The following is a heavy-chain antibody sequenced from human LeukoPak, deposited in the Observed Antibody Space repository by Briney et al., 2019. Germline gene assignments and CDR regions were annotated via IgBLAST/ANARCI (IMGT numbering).Heavy chain of an antibody. D-gene: IGHD3-22*01. CDR1: GGTFSSYA. J-gene: IGHJ4*02. CDR2: IIPIFGTA. CDR3: ATYYYDSSGYYFYGY. V-gene: IGHV1-69*06. Sequence: ASVKVSCKASGGTFSSYAISWVRQAPGQGLEWMGGIIPIFGTANYAQKFQGRVTMTEDTSTDTAYMELSSLRSEDTAVYYCATYYYDSSGYYFYGYWGQGTLVTVSS.